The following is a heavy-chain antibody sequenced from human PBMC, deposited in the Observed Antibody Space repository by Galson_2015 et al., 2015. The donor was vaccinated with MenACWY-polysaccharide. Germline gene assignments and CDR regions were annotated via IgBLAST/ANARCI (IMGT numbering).Heavy chain of an antibody. Sequence: SLRLACAASGFTFSSYSMNWVRQAPGQGLEWASYISSGGTIYYADSVKGRFTISRDNAKNSLYLQMNSLRDDDTAVYYRARVLKGLVGATPDYWGQGTLVTVSS. J-gene: IGHJ4*02. D-gene: IGHD1-26*01. CDR1: GFTFSSYS. CDR2: ISSGGTI. CDR3: ARVLKGLVGATPDY. V-gene: IGHV3-48*02.